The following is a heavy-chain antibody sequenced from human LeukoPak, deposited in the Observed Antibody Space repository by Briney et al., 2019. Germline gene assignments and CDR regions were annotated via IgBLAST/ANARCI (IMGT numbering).Heavy chain of an antibody. V-gene: IGHV3-53*01. D-gene: IGHD1-14*01. CDR1: GFTVSTNY. J-gene: IGHJ6*03. CDR2: IFCGGDT. CDR3: ARDSHRHYMDV. Sequence: GGSLRLSCAVSGFTVSTNYMTWVRQAPGRGLEWVSVIFCGGDTYYADSVKGRFTISRDTSKNTIYLQMNNLRAEDTAVYYCARDSHRHYMDVWGKGAKPTVSS.